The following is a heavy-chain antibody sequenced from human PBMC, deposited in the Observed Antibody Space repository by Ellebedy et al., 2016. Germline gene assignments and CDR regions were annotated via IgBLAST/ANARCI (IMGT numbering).Heavy chain of an antibody. V-gene: IGHV3-21*01. J-gene: IGHJ4*02. CDR1: GFTFSSYS. CDR3: ARDLALAVAVPFDY. D-gene: IGHD6-19*01. Sequence: GESLKISCAASGFTFSSYSMNWVRQAPGKGLEWVSSISSSSSYIYYADSVKGRFTISRDNAKNSLYLQMNSLRAEDTAVYYCARDLALAVAVPFDYWGQGTLVTVSS. CDR2: ISSSSSYI.